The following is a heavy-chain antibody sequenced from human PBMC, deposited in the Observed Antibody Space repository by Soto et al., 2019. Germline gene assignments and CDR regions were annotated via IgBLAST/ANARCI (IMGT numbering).Heavy chain of an antibody. D-gene: IGHD2-21*01. V-gene: IGHV4-39*01. CDR3: ARQPTTGDTDLWFDP. J-gene: IGHJ5*02. Sequence: LSLTCSVSGGSISTSRSYWAWIRQPPGKGLEWLANIFYSGSTFYNPSLASRVSVSVDTSKNEFSLKLRSVTAADTAVYCCARQPTTGDTDLWFDPWGQGTLVTVSS. CDR2: IFYSGST. CDR1: GGSISTSRSY.